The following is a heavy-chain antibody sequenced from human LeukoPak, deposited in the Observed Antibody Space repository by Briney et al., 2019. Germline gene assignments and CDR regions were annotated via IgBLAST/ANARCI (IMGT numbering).Heavy chain of an antibody. Sequence: ASVKVSCKASGYTFTGYYMHWVRQAPGQGLEWMGWINTNTGNPTYAQGFAGRFVFSLDTSVSTAYLQISSLKAEDTAVYYCARDGQWLVGPSFDYWGQGTLVTVSS. CDR1: GYTFTGYY. D-gene: IGHD6-19*01. J-gene: IGHJ4*02. CDR3: ARDGQWLVGPSFDY. CDR2: INTNTGNP. V-gene: IGHV7-4-1*02.